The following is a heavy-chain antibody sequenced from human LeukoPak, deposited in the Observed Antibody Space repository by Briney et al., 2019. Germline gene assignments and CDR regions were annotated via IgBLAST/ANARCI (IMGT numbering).Heavy chain of an antibody. CDR1: GGSISSYN. CDR2: IYTSGST. D-gene: IGHD1-26*01. CDR3: ARDRIVGANGYYYYMDV. V-gene: IGHV4-4*07. Sequence: SETLSLTCTDSGGSISSYNWSWVRQPAGKGLEWIGRIYTSGSTNYNPSLKSRVTISVDTSKNQFSLKLSSVIAADTAVYYCARDRIVGANGYYYYMDVWGKGTTVTVSS. J-gene: IGHJ6*03.